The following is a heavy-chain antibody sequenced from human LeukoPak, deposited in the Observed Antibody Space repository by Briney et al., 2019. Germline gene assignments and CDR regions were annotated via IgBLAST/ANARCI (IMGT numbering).Heavy chain of an antibody. V-gene: IGHV3-23*01. CDR2: ISGSGGRT. Sequence: GGSLRLSCAASGFTFNSYSMTWVRQAPGKGLEWVSTISGSGGRTYYADSVKGRFTISRDNAKTTLYLQMNSLRAEDTAVYYCASDGVRGVVHLDHWGRGILVTVSS. CDR3: ASDGVRGVVHLDH. CDR1: GFTFNSYS. J-gene: IGHJ4*01. D-gene: IGHD3-10*02.